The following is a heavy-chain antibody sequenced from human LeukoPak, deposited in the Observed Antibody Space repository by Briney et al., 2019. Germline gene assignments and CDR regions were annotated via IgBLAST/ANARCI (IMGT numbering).Heavy chain of an antibody. J-gene: IGHJ6*02. D-gene: IGHD6-13*01. CDR2: ISGSGGST. Sequence: GGSLRLSCAASGFTFSSYAMSWLRQAPGKGLEWVSAISGSGGSTYYADSVKGRFTISRDNSKNTLYLQMNSLRAEDTAVYYCAKDQQQLVPYYYYYYGMDVWGQGTTVTVSS. V-gene: IGHV3-23*01. CDR1: GFTFSSYA. CDR3: AKDQQQLVPYYYYYYGMDV.